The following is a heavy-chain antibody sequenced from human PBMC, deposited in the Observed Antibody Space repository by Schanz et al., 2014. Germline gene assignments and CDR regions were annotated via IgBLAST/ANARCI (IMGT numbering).Heavy chain of an antibody. CDR1: GFSFSDYG. J-gene: IGHJ3*02. D-gene: IGHD1-20*01. Sequence: VQLVESGGGVVQPGGSLRLSCAGSGFSFSDYGMHWVRQAPGRGLEWVGRIENNANGATTDYAAPVKGRFTVSRDDSRNTLYLQMNTLRTDDTALYYCTTFNNRDALYIWGQGTMVSVSS. CDR2: IENNANGATT. CDR3: TTFNNRDALYI. V-gene: IGHV3-15*04.